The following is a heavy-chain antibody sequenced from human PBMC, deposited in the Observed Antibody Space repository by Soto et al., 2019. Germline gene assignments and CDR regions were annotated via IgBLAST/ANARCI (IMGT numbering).Heavy chain of an antibody. V-gene: IGHV1-3*01. CDR2: INAGNGNT. J-gene: IGHJ5*02. CDR3: ARDFHGTTYRWFDP. CDR1: GYTFTSYA. D-gene: IGHD1-1*01. Sequence: ASVKVSCKASGYTFTSYAMHWVRQAPGQRLEWMGWINAGNGNTKYSQKFQGRVTITRDTSASTAYMELSSLRSEDTAVYYCARDFHGTTYRWFDPWGQGTLVTVSS.